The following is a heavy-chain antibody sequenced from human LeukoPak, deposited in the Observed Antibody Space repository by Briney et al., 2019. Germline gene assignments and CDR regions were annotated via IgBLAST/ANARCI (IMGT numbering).Heavy chain of an antibody. Sequence: PGRSLRLSCAASGFTFDDYAMHWVRQAPGKGLEWVSGISWNSGSIGYADSVKGRFTISRDNAKNSLYLQMNSLRAEDTALYYCAKEGGVYDILTGLNDYWGQGTLVTVSS. V-gene: IGHV3-9*01. CDR1: GFTFDDYA. CDR3: AKEGGVYDILTGLNDY. CDR2: ISWNSGSI. D-gene: IGHD3-9*01. J-gene: IGHJ4*02.